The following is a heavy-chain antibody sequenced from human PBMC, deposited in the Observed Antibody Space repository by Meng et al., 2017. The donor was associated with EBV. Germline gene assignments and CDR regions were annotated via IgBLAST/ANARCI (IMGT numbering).Heavy chain of an antibody. J-gene: IGHJ4*02. CDR1: GISLTTSGVG. CDR3: AHSKYYSDSGGYWDYFDD. V-gene: IGHV2-5*02. CDR2: IYWDDAK. Sequence: QIPLKEFGPTLVKPTQTLLLTCTFSGISLTTSGVGVGWIRQPPGKALEWLAVIYWDDAKRYSPSLKNRLTITKDTSKNQVVLTMTNMDPVDTATYFCAHSKYYSDSGGYWDYFDDWGQGTLVTVSS. D-gene: IGHD3-10*01.